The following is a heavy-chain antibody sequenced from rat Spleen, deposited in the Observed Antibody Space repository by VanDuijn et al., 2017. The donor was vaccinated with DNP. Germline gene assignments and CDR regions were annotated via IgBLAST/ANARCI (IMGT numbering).Heavy chain of an antibody. D-gene: IGHD1-9*01. CDR1: GFTFSNYD. CDR3: TTDGGHTTGILDY. V-gene: IGHV5-7*01. CDR2: ISYDGSST. Sequence: EVQLVESGGGLVQPGRSMKLSCAASGFTFSNYDMAWVRQAPKKGLEWVATISYDGSSTYYRDSVKGRFTISRDNAKSTLYLQMDSLRSEDTATYYCTTDGGHTTGILDYWGQGVMVTVSS. J-gene: IGHJ2*01.